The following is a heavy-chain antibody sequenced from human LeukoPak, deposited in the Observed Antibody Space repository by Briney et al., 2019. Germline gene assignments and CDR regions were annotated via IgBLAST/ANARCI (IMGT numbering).Heavy chain of an antibody. D-gene: IGHD3-3*01. CDR1: GYTFTGYY. CDR2: INPNSGGT. Sequence: ASVKVSCKASGYTFTGYYMHWVRQAPGQGLEWMGRINPNSGGTNYAQKFQGRVTMTRDTSISTAYMELSSLRSEDTAVYYCARSRWTIFGVVIKSLYYFDYWGQGTLVTVSS. V-gene: IGHV1-2*06. J-gene: IGHJ4*02. CDR3: ARSRWTIFGVVIKSLYYFDY.